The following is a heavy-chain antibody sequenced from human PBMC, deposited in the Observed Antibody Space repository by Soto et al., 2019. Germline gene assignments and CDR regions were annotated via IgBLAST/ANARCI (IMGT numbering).Heavy chain of an antibody. Sequence: QVQLVQSGAEVKKPGSSVKVSCKASGGTFSSYAISWVRQAPGQGLEWMGGVIPIFGTANYAQKFQGRVTITADESTSTANMELSSLRSEDTAVYYCARVTYSSSAPYLDYWGKGTLVTVSS. D-gene: IGHD6-6*01. CDR2: VIPIFGTA. CDR3: ARVTYSSSAPYLDY. J-gene: IGHJ4*02. V-gene: IGHV1-69*01. CDR1: GGTFSSYA.